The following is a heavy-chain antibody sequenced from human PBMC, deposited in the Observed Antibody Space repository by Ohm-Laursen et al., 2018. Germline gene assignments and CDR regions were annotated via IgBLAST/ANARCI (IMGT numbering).Heavy chain of an antibody. CDR1: GFTFSSYA. Sequence: SLRLSCSASGFTFSSYAMTWFRQAPGKGLEWVSTISGNSDIIYDTDSVKGRFTISRDNSKNTLYLQMNSLRADDTAVYYCVLAAAQTVTHFDIWGQGTMVTVSS. CDR3: VLAAAQTVTHFDI. CDR2: ISGNSDII. J-gene: IGHJ3*02. D-gene: IGHD4-17*01. V-gene: IGHV3-23*01.